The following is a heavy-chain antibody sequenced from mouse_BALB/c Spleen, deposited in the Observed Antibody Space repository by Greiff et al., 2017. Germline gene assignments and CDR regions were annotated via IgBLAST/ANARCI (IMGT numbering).Heavy chain of an antibody. CDR3: ARGAHYYGYCDY. V-gene: IGHV1-82*01. Sequence: QVQLQQSGPELVKPGASVKISCKASGYAFSSSWMNWVKQRPGQGLEWIGRIYPGDGDTNYNGKFKGKATLTADKSSSTAYMQLSSLTSVDSAVYFCARGAHYYGYCDYWGQGTTLTVSS. CDR2: IYPGDGDT. CDR1: GYAFSSSW. J-gene: IGHJ2*01. D-gene: IGHD1-2*01.